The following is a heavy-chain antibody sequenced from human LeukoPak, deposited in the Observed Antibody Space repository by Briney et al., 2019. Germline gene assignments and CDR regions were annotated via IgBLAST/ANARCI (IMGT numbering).Heavy chain of an antibody. CDR1: GXTFSAYA. D-gene: IGHD2-15*01. Sequence: PGGSLRLSCAASGXTFSAYAMHWVRQAPGKGLEWVGFISYDGNTKYYADSVKGRFTISRDSSKNTLSLQTDSLGSDDTAVYYCAKDFGSSVGYSPFDYWGQGTLVTVSS. V-gene: IGHV3-30*18. CDR3: AKDFGSSVGYSPFDY. CDR2: ISYDGNTK. J-gene: IGHJ4*02.